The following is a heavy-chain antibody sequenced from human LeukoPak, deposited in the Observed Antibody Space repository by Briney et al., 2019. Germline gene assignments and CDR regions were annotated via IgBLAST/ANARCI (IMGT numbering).Heavy chain of an antibody. CDR1: GFTVSSNY. D-gene: IGHD1-7*01. Sequence: GGSLRLSCAASGFTVSSNYMSWVRQAPGKGLEWVSVIYSGGSTYYADSVKGRFTISRDNSKNTLYLQMNSLRAEDTAVYYCARDRGLNLYYFDYWGQGTLVTVSS. CDR3: ARDRGLNLYYFDY. J-gene: IGHJ4*02. V-gene: IGHV3-53*01. CDR2: IYSGGST.